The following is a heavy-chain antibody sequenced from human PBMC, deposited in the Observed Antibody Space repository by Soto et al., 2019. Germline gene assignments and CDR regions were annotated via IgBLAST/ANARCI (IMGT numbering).Heavy chain of an antibody. D-gene: IGHD4-17*01. CDR3: AKPFTVDYYYYGMDV. J-gene: IGHJ6*02. CDR1: GFTFSSYA. CDR2: ISGSGGST. Sequence: GSLRLSCAASGFTFSSYAMSWVRQAPGKGLEWVSAISGSGGSTYYADSVKGRFTISRDNSKNTLYLQMNSLRAEDTAVYYCAKPFTVDYYYYGMDVWGQGTTVTVSS. V-gene: IGHV3-23*01.